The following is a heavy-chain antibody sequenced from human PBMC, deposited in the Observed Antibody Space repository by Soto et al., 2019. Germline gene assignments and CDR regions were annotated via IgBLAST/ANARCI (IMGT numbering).Heavy chain of an antibody. V-gene: IGHV1-18*01. Sequence: GASVKVSCKASGYTFTSYGFSWVRQAPGQGLEWVGWISAYNGNTNYAQKLQGRVTMTTDTSTSTAYMELRSLRSDDTAVYYCARDDLSVAAAGSYHWFDPWGQGTLVTVSS. J-gene: IGHJ5*02. CDR3: ARDDLSVAAAGSYHWFDP. CDR1: GYTFTSYG. CDR2: ISAYNGNT. D-gene: IGHD6-13*01.